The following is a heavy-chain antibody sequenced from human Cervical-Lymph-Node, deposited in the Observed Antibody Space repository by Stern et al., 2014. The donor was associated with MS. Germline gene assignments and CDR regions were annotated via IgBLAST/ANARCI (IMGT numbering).Heavy chain of an antibody. Sequence: VQLLESGGGVVQPGRSLRLSCAASGFTFSSYAMHWVRQAPGKGLEWVAVISYDGSNKYYADSVKGRFTISRDNSKNTLYLQMNSLRAEDTAVYYCARDSAMIVETDYYYGMDVWGQGTTVTVSS. V-gene: IGHV3-30-3*01. CDR2: ISYDGSNK. D-gene: IGHD3-22*01. CDR3: ARDSAMIVETDYYYGMDV. CDR1: GFTFSSYA. J-gene: IGHJ6*02.